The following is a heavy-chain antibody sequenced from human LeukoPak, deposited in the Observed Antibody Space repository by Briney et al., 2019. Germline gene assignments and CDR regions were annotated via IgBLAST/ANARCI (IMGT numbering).Heavy chain of an antibody. CDR2: IWYDGNNK. V-gene: IGHV3-33*06. J-gene: IGHJ4*02. CDR1: GFTFSGYG. D-gene: IGHD5-18*01. Sequence: GGSLRLSCAASGFTFSGYGMHWVRQAPDKGLEWVAVIWYDGNNKYYADSVKGRFTISRDNSKNTLYLQMNSLRAEDTAVYYCAKDWGYTTMVSYYFDYWGQGTLVTVSS. CDR3: AKDWGYTTMVSYYFDY.